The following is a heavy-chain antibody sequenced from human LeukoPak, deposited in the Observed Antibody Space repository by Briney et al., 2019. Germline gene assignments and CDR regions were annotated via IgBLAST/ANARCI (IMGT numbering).Heavy chain of an antibody. J-gene: IGHJ4*02. Sequence: LRLSCAASGFTFSDYYMSWIRQPPGKGLEWIGEINHSGSTNYNPSLKSRVTISVDTSKNQFSLKLSSVTAADTAVYYCARGAVAGTNWGQGTLVTVSS. V-gene: IGHV4-34*01. D-gene: IGHD6-19*01. CDR3: ARGAVAGTN. CDR2: INHSGST. CDR1: GFTFSDYY.